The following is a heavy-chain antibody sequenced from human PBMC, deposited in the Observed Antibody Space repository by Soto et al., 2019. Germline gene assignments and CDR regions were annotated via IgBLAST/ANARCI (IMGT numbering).Heavy chain of an antibody. CDR2: IYYSGST. CDR3: ARRHYYDSSGYTIFDY. J-gene: IGHJ4*02. V-gene: IGHV4-59*08. CDR1: GGSISSYY. Sequence: PSETLSLTCTVSGGSISSYYWNWIRQPPGKGLEWIGYIYYSGSTNYNPSIKSRVTISVDTSKNQFSLKLSSVTAADTAVYYCARRHYYDSSGYTIFDYWGQGTLVTVSS. D-gene: IGHD3-22*01.